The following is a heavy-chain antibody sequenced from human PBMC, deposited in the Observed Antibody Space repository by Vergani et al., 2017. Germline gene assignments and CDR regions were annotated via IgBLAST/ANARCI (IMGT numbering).Heavy chain of an antibody. CDR3: ARVGKRKRLPVYYFDY. D-gene: IGHD4-11*01. J-gene: IGHJ4*02. CDR2: ITHSGST. V-gene: IGHV4-34*01. CDR1: GGSFSGYY. Sequence: QVQLQQWGAGLLKPSETLSLTCAVYGGSFSGYYSSWIRQPPGKGLEWIGEITHSGSTNYNPSLKRRVTISVDTSKNQFSLKLSSVTAADTAVYYCARVGKRKRLPVYYFDYWGQGTLVTVSS.